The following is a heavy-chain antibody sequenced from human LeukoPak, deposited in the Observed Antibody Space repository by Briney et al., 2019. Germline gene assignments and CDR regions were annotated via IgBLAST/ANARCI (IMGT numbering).Heavy chain of an antibody. Sequence: SETLSLTCAVSGGSISTSKWWSWVRQPPGKGLEWIGEIYYSGSTNYNPSLNDRVTISVDTSKNQFSLKLSSVTAADTAVYYCASLLLYYYDSSGYYYFDYWGQGTLVTVSS. D-gene: IGHD3-22*01. CDR1: GGSISTSKW. CDR3: ASLLLYYYDSSGYYYFDY. J-gene: IGHJ4*02. CDR2: IYYSGST. V-gene: IGHV4-4*02.